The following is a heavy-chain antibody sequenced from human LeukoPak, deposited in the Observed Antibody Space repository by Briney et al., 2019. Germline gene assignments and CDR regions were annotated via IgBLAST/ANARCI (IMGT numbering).Heavy chain of an antibody. Sequence: SETLSLTCAVSGGSISSPNWWTWVRQPPGKGLEWIGEVYHTGSTSYNPSLKSRVTISVDKSNNQFSLKLASVTAADTAVYYCASRHDSGPYWGQGTLVTVSS. CDR3: ASRHDSGPY. CDR1: GGSISSPNW. J-gene: IGHJ4*02. D-gene: IGHD4-17*01. CDR2: VYHTGST. V-gene: IGHV4-4*02.